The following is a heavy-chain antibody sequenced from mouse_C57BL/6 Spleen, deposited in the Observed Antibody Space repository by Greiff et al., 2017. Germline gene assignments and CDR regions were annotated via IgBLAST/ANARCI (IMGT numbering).Heavy chain of an antibody. V-gene: IGHV5-6*01. CDR1: GFTFSSYG. D-gene: IGHD5-1*01. J-gene: IGHJ3*01. CDR3: ANLRGFFAY. Sequence: VQLKESGGDLVKPGGSLKLSCAASGFTFSSYGMSWVRQTPDKRLEWVANISSGGSYTYYPDSVKGRFTSSRDNAKNTLYLQMCSLKSEYTAIYYCANLRGFFAYWGQGTLVTVSA. CDR2: ISSGGSYT.